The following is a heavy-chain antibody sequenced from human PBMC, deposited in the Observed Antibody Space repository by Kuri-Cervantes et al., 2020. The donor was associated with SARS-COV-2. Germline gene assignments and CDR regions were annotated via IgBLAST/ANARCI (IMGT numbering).Heavy chain of an antibody. J-gene: IGHJ4*02. CDR3: AREWIGRYSGTFTDY. D-gene: IGHD5-12*01. Sequence: LRLSCTVSGGSISSGNYYWSWIRQHPGKGLEWIGYIYYSGSTYYNPSLKSRVTMSLDTSKNQFSLKLTSVSAADTAVYYCAREWIGRYSGTFTDYWGPGTLVTVSS. CDR2: IYYSGST. V-gene: IGHV4-31*03. CDR1: GGSISSGNYY.